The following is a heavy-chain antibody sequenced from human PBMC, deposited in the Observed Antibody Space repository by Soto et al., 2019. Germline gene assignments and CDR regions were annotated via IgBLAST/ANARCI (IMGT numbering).Heavy chain of an antibody. J-gene: IGHJ6*02. Sequence: QITLKESGPTLVKSTQTLTLTCTFSGFSLTTSGVGVAWIRQPPGKALEWLALVYWDDDKRYSPSLQSRLTITKDTSKKQVVLTMTNMDPVDTATYYCAHRQCSSTSCYVHDYYTMDVWGQGTTVTVSS. CDR3: AHRQCSSTSCYVHDYYTMDV. D-gene: IGHD2-2*01. CDR2: VYWDDDK. V-gene: IGHV2-5*02. CDR1: GFSLTTSGVG.